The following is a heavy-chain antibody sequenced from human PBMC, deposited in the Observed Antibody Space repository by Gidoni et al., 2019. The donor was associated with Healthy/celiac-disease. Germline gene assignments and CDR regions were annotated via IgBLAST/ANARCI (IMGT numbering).Heavy chain of an antibody. V-gene: IGHV3-23*01. CDR3: AKDRDFGTGQLVRDAFDI. J-gene: IGHJ3*02. Sequence: EVQLLESGGGLVQPGGSLRLSCAASGFTFSSYAMSWVRQDPGKGLEWVSAISGSGGSTYYADSVKGRFTISRDNSKNTLYLQMNSLRAEDTAVYYCAKDRDFGTGQLVRDAFDIWGQGTMVTVSS. CDR2: ISGSGGST. CDR1: GFTFSSYA. D-gene: IGHD6-6*01.